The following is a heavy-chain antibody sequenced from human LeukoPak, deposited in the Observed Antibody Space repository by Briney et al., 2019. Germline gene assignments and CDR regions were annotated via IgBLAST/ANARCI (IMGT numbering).Heavy chain of an antibody. Sequence: GGSLRLSCVVSGFSFSSFAMTWVRQAPGKGLEWVSLISASGGNIIYADSVKGRFTISRDNSKNTLFLQMNSLRAEDTAVYFCARTYSGSYRDAFDIWGQGTMVTVSS. J-gene: IGHJ3*02. CDR2: ISASGGNI. CDR3: ARTYSGSYRDAFDI. V-gene: IGHV3-23*01. CDR1: GFSFSSFA. D-gene: IGHD1-26*01.